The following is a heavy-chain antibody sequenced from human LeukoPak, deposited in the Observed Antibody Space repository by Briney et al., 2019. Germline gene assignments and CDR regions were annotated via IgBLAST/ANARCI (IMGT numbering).Heavy chain of an antibody. Sequence: PVKVSCKASGYTFTSYGISWVRQAPGQGLEWMGRIIPILGIANYAQKFQGRVTITADKSTSTAYMELSSLRSEDTAVYYCANNRDGHNYAFRYWGQGTLVTVSS. CDR3: ANNRDGHNYAFRY. CDR1: GYTFTSYG. J-gene: IGHJ4*02. V-gene: IGHV1-69*04. CDR2: IIPILGIA. D-gene: IGHD5-24*01.